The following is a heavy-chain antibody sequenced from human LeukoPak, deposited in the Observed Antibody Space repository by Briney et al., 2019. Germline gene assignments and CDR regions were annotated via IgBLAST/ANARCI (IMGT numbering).Heavy chain of an antibody. CDR2: ISSSGSTI. CDR3: ALVSSSWYTHGY. CDR1: GFTFSSYE. J-gene: IGHJ4*02. V-gene: IGHV3-48*03. Sequence: PGGSLRLSCAASGFTFSSYEMNWVRQAPGKGLEWVSYISSSGSTIYYADSVKGRFTISRDNAKNSLYLQMNSLRAEDTAVYYCALVSSSWYTHGYRGQGTLVTVSS. D-gene: IGHD6-13*01.